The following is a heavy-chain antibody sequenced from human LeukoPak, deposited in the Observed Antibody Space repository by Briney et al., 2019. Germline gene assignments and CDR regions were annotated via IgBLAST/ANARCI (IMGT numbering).Heavy chain of an antibody. V-gene: IGHV3-20*04. CDR3: ARDLVEGELPDY. Sequence: GGSLRLSCAASGFTFDDYGMTWVRQAPGKGLEWVSGIYWNGGSTVYADSVKGRFTISRDNAKNSLYLQMNSLRAEDTAFYYCARDLVEGELPDYWAREPWSPFLQ. CDR2: IYWNGGST. CDR1: GFTFDDYG. J-gene: IGHJ4*02. D-gene: IGHD1-26*01.